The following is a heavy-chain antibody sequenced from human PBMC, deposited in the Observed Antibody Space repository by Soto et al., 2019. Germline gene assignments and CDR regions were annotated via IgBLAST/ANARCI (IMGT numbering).Heavy chain of an antibody. V-gene: IGHV4-38-2*01. CDR1: GYPISSGYY. Sequence: PSETLSLTCGVSGYPISSGYYWGWIRQSPGKGREWIGSLYHSGSTYYNPSLKSRVTISVDSSNNQFSLKLSSVTAADTAVYYCARNSYYDFWSGYQRAFDLWGQGTLVTVSS. CDR3: ARNSYYDFWSGYQRAFDL. CDR2: LYHSGST. D-gene: IGHD3-3*01. J-gene: IGHJ4*02.